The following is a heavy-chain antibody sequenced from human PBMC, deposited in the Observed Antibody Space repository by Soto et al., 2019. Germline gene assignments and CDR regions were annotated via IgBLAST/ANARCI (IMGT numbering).Heavy chain of an antibody. CDR1: GFTFSAQY. D-gene: IGHD3-10*01. V-gene: IGHV3-11*01. Sequence: QVQLVESGGGLVKPGGSLRLSCAASGFTFSAQYMTWIRQAPGKGLEWVSYISGSGTTIYYTDYVKGRFTVSRDNAKNSVYLQMNSLRAEDTAVYYWASDPYYYASDYWGQGTLVTVSS. CDR3: ASDPYYYASDY. J-gene: IGHJ4*02. CDR2: ISGSGTTI.